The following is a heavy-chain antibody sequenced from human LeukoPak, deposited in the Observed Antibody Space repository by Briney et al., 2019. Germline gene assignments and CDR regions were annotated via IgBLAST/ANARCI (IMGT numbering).Heavy chain of an antibody. Sequence: ASVKGSCKASGYTFTNYYIHWVRQAPGQGLEWMGIINPSGGSPSYAQKFQGRVIMTRDTSTSTVYLELSSLTSEDAAMYYCARSGTCSGISCNLDHWGQGTLVTVSS. D-gene: IGHD2-2*01. CDR1: GYTFTNYY. CDR3: ARSGTCSGISCNLDH. J-gene: IGHJ4*02. V-gene: IGHV1-46*01. CDR2: INPSGGSP.